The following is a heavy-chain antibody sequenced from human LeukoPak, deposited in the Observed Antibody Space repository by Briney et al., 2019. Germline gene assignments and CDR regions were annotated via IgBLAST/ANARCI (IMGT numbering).Heavy chain of an antibody. J-gene: IGHJ6*03. CDR2: IFYSGST. CDR3: AREDESIDGSSWYGYYYYYYMDV. Sequence: KPSETLSLTCAVSSGSISTSNYYWGWVRQPPGKALEWIGNIFYSGSTYYSPSLKSRVTISLDTSRNQFSLKLNSVTAADTAVYYCAREDESIDGSSWYGYYYYYYMDVWGKGTTVTISS. V-gene: IGHV4-39*07. D-gene: IGHD6-13*01. CDR1: SGSISTSNYY.